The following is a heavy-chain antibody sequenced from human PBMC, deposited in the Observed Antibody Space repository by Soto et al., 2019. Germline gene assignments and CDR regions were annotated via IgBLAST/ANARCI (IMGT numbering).Heavy chain of an antibody. Sequence: SETLSLTCAVSGDSISSSGFYWGWIRQPPGKGLEWIGSIYYSGSTYYNPSLKSRVTISVDTSKSQFSLKMRSVTAADTAVYYCARDGREASGMDVWGQGTKVTVS. V-gene: IGHV4-39*02. D-gene: IGHD1-26*01. CDR1: GDSISSSGFY. CDR2: IYYSGST. CDR3: ARDGREASGMDV. J-gene: IGHJ6*02.